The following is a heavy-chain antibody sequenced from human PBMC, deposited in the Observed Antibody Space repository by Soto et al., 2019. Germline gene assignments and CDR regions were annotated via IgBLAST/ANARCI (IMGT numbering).Heavy chain of an antibody. D-gene: IGHD4-4*01. CDR3: ARVDNSEYGLDV. CDR1: GFTFSDYY. V-gene: IGHV3-11*01. CDR2: ISHDGNII. J-gene: IGHJ6*02. Sequence: QVQLVASGGNLVKPGGSLRLSCAASGFTFSDYYMSWIRHSPGKGLQWVSYISHDGNIIYYGDSFQGRFTISRDNAKKSLHLQMNSLRAEDTAEYYCARVDNSEYGLDVWCQGTTVTVSS.